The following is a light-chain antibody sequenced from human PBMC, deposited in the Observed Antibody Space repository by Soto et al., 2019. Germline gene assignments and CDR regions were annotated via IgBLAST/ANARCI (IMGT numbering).Light chain of an antibody. Sequence: DIERTQSPSTLSASVGDRVTITCLASQSISSWLAWYQQRPGKAPKLLIFDASSLESGVPSRFSGSGSGTEFTLTISSLQPDDFATYYCQQYNSYSRAFGQGTKVDIK. CDR3: QQYNSYSRA. CDR1: QSISSW. V-gene: IGKV1-5*01. CDR2: DAS. J-gene: IGKJ1*01.